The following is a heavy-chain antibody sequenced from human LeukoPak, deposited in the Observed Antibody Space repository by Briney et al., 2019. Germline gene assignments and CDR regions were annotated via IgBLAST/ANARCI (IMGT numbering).Heavy chain of an antibody. V-gene: IGHV4-38-2*02. CDR1: GYSISSGYY. CDR3: ARDLMGYSGFNYYGY. Sequence: SETLSLTCSVSGYSISSGYYWGCIRQPPGKGLEWIGSIYHSGSTYCNPSLKSRVSISVDTSKNQFSLKLSSVTAADTAVYYCARDLMGYSGFNYYGYWGQGTLVTVSS. CDR2: IYHSGST. J-gene: IGHJ4*02. D-gene: IGHD5-12*01.